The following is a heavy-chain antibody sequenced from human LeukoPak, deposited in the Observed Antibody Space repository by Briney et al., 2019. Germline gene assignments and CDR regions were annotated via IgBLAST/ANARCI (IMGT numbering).Heavy chain of an antibody. J-gene: IGHJ4*02. CDR1: GYTFTDYY. V-gene: IGHV1-2*02. CDR3: ARGGDAYKGFDY. CDR2: INPNTGGT. D-gene: IGHD5-24*01. Sequence: GASVKVSCKASGYTFTDYYIHWVRQAPGQGLEWMGWINPNTGGTNYTQKFQGRVTMTRDTSISTAYMELSRLRSDDTAFYYCARGGDAYKGFDYWGQGALVTVSS.